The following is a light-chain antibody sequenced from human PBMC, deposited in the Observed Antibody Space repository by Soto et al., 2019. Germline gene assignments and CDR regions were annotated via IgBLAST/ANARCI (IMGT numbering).Light chain of an antibody. CDR3: QQRNNSPWT. Sequence: EIVLTQSPATLSLSPGERATLSCRASQSIINSLAWYQQKPGQTPRLLIHDASNRATGIPARFSGSGSGTDFTLTISHLEPEDFAFYYCQQRNNSPWTFGQGTKVEIK. J-gene: IGKJ1*01. CDR1: QSIINS. V-gene: IGKV3-11*01. CDR2: DAS.